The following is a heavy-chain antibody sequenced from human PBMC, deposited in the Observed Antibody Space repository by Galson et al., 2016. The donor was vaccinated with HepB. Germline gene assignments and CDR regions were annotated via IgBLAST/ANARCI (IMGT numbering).Heavy chain of an antibody. CDR3: TTYYGNILTAYRWFDP. D-gene: IGHD3-9*01. V-gene: IGHV3-15*01. CDR1: GFTFSDAW. Sequence: SLRLSCAASGFTFSDAWMNWVRQAPGKGLEWVGRITRKTDGGTTDYAAPVEGRFTISIDDSKNTLYLQMYNLKNEDTAVYYCTTYYGNILTAYRWFDPWGQGTLVTVSS. J-gene: IGHJ5*02. CDR2: ITRKTDGGTT.